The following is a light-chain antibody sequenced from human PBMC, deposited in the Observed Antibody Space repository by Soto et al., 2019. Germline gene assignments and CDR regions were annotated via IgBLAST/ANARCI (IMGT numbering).Light chain of an antibody. Sequence: QPVLTQPASVSGSPGQSITISCTGTSSDVGGYNYVSWYQQHPGKAPKLMIYDVSNRSSGVSNRFSGSKSGNTASLTISGLQAEDEADYYCSSYTSSSTLGVFGTGTKLTVL. J-gene: IGLJ1*01. CDR1: SSDVGGYNY. V-gene: IGLV2-14*01. CDR3: SSYTSSSTLGV. CDR2: DVS.